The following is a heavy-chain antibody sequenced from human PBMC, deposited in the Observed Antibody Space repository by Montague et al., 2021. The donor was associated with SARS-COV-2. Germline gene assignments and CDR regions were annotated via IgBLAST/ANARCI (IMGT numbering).Heavy chain of an antibody. CDR1: GFTFSSYA. V-gene: IGHV3-30*04. Sequence: SLRLSCAASGFTFSSYAIHWVRQAPGKGLEWVTLISHDGSNKYYADSVKGRFTISRDNSKNTLYAQMNSLRAEDTAVYYCARERAITMVRGVIRPTKWFDPWGQGTLVTVSS. D-gene: IGHD3-10*01. J-gene: IGHJ5*02. CDR3: ARERAITMVRGVIRPTKWFDP. CDR2: ISHDGSNK.